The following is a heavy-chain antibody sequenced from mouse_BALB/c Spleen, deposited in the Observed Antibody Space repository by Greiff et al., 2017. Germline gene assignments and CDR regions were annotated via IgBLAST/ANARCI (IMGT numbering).Heavy chain of an antibody. CDR2: INPSTGYT. CDR3: ARRDYYGSSYSAMDY. V-gene: IGHV1-7*01. Sequence: VQLVESGAELAKPGASVKMSCKASGYTFTSYWMHWVKQRPGQGLEWIGYINPSTGYTEYNQKFKDKATLTADKSSSTAYMQLSSLTSEDSAVYYCARRDYYGSSYSAMDYWGQGTSVTVSS. J-gene: IGHJ4*01. D-gene: IGHD1-1*01. CDR1: GYTFTSYW.